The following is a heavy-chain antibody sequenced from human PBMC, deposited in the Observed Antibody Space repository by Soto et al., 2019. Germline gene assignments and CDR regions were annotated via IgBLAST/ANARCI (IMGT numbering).Heavy chain of an antibody. J-gene: IGHJ4*02. CDR2: INSDGTDT. CDR3: ASLIGTFDY. Sequence: GGSLRLSCAASGFTFSNYWMHWVRQAPGKGLVWVSRINSDGTDTTHADSVKGRFTVSRDNAKSTLYLQMNSLRAEDTAVYYCASLIGTFDYWGQGTRVTVSS. V-gene: IGHV3-74*01. CDR1: GFTFSNYW. D-gene: IGHD3-16*01.